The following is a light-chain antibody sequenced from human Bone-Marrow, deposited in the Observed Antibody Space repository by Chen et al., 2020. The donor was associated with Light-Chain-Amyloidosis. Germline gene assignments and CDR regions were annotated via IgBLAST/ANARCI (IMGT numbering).Light chain of an antibody. V-gene: IGKV3-20*01. CDR1: HTISSNY. Sequence: ELVLTQYPGTLSLSPGEGANLSCRASHTISSNYLTWYQQNFGQAPRPLIYGSSSRATGIPDRFTGSGSGTDFTLTINRLEPEDFAMYFCQQYGTSPLTFGGGTKVEIK. J-gene: IGKJ4*01. CDR2: GSS. CDR3: QQYGTSPLT.